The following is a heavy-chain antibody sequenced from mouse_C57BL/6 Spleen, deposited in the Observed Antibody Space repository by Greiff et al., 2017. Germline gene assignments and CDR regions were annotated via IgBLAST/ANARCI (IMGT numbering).Heavy chain of an antibody. Sequence: VQLQQSGAELVKPGASVKISCKASGYAFSSYWMNWVKQRPGKGLEWIGQIYPGDGDTTYNGKFKGKATLTAENSSSTAYMQLSSLTSEDSAVYFCAREGYGSSNYGYWGQGTTLTVSS. CDR3: AREGYGSSNYGY. V-gene: IGHV1-80*01. CDR1: GYAFSSYW. D-gene: IGHD1-1*01. CDR2: IYPGDGDT. J-gene: IGHJ2*01.